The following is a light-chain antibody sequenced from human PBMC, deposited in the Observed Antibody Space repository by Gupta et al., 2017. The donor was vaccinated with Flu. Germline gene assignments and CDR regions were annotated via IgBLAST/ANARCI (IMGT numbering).Light chain of an antibody. CDR2: GAS. J-gene: IGKJ4*01. Sequence: GERATLSCRASQSVNSKLAWYQQKRGQAPRLLIFGASTRATGVPDRFSGSGSGTEFTLTISGLQSEDFTLYHCQQYNNWPLTFGGGTKVEIK. CDR3: QQYNNWPLT. V-gene: IGKV3-15*01. CDR1: QSVNSK.